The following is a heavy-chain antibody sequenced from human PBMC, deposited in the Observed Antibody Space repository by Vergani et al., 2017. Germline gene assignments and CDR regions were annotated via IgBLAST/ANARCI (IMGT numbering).Heavy chain of an antibody. Sequence: EVQLLESGGGLVQPGGSLRLSCAASGFTFSSYAMSWVRQAPGKGLEWVSAISGSGGSTYYADAVKGRFTISRDNSKNTLYLQMNSLRAEDTAVYYCARGLGYCSSTSCYGDYGMDVWGQGTTVTVSS. CDR3: ARGLGYCSSTSCYGDYGMDV. D-gene: IGHD2-2*01. CDR2: ISGSGGST. V-gene: IGHV3-23*01. CDR1: GFTFSSYA. J-gene: IGHJ6*02.